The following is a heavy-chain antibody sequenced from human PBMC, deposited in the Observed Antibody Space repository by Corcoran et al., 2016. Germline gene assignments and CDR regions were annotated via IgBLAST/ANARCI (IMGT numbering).Heavy chain of an antibody. D-gene: IGHD2-2*01. CDR3: AGDACSRTSGYFDD. Sequence: QVQLVQSGAEVKKPGASVKVSCQASGYTFTGYYMHWVRQAPGQGLEWRGWINPNSGGTNYAQKFQGCVTMTRDTSISTAYMERSRLRSDDTAVDYCAGDACSRTSGYFDDWGQGNLVSVSS. V-gene: IGHV1-2*04. CDR1: GYTFTGYY. J-gene: IGHJ4*02. CDR2: INPNSGGT.